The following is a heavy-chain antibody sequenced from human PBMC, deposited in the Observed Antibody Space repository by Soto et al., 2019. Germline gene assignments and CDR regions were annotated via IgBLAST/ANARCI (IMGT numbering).Heavy chain of an antibody. J-gene: IGHJ6*02. CDR2: IIPIFGTA. D-gene: IGHD6-13*01. Sequence: SVKVSWKASGGTFSSYAISWVRQAPGQGLEWMGGIIPIFGTANYAQKFQGRVTITADESTSTAHMELSSLRSEDTAVYYCASSDRAAPLFYYHYGMAVWGQGTTVTVSS. CDR3: ASSDRAAPLFYYHYGMAV. CDR1: GGTFSSYA. V-gene: IGHV1-69*13.